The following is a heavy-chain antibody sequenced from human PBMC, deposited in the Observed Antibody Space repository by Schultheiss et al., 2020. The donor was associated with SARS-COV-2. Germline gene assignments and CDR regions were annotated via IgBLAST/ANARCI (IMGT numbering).Heavy chain of an antibody. CDR1: GYTFTGYY. J-gene: IGHJ5*02. CDR3: ARGITGTTRWFDP. V-gene: IGHV1-2*04. Sequence: ASVKVSCKASGYTFTGYYMHWVRQAPGQGLEWMGWINPNSGGTNYAQKFQGWVTMTRDTSISTAYMELSRLRSDDTAVYYCARGITGTTRWFDPWGQGTLVTVSS. CDR2: INPNSGGT. D-gene: IGHD1-7*01.